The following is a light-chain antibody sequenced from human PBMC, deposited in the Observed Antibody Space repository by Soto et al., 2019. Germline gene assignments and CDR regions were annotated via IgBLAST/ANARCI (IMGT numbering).Light chain of an antibody. CDR2: DNN. J-gene: IGLJ1*01. V-gene: IGLV1-51*01. CDR1: SSNIGINY. CDR3: GTWDRSLSVHV. Sequence: QSVLTQPPSVSAAPGQKATISCSGSSSNIGINYVSWYQQVPGTAPKLLIYDNNMRPSGNPDRFSGSKSGTSATLAISGIQTPEEADYYCGTWDRSLSVHVFGTGTKVTV.